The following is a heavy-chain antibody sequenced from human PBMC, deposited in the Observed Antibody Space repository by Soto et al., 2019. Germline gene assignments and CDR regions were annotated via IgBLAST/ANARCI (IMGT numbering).Heavy chain of an antibody. CDR2: MRDTGRT. CDR3: ARDDYGLDV. CDR1: GFTVDSNY. J-gene: IGHJ6*02. Sequence: LRLSCAVSGFTVDSNYMSWVRQAPGKGLEWVAVMRDTGRTNYADFVEGRLTISRDDSKNMVFLQMNSLRAGDTAVYYCARDDYGLDVWGQGTTVTVSS. V-gene: IGHV3-53*01.